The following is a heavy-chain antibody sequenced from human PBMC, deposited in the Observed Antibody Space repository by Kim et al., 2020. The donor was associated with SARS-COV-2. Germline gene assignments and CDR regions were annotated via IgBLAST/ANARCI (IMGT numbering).Heavy chain of an antibody. D-gene: IGHD3-3*01. V-gene: IGHV3-15*01. CDR2: IKSKTDGGTT. CDR1: GFTFSNAW. J-gene: IGHJ3*02. CDR3: TTGADITIFGVVIIMNAFDI. Sequence: LSLTCAASGFTFSNAWMSWVRQAPGKGLEWVGRIKSKTDGGTTDYAAPVKGRFTISRDDSKNTLYLQMNSLKTEDTAVYYCTTGADITIFGVVIIMNAFDIWGQGTMVTVSS.